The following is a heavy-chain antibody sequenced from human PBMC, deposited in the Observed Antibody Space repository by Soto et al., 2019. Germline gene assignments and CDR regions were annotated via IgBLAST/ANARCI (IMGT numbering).Heavy chain of an antibody. CDR2: INSDGSVA. CDR1: GFTFSNYW. V-gene: IGHV3-74*02. Sequence: EVQLVESGGGLVQPGGSLRLSCAASGFTFSNYWMYWVRQAPGKGLEWVSRINSDGSVASYADSVKGRLTISRDNVKNTLYLPMDKLKAEDTAVYYCARGDCVGGSCYSLAGSFYYYMDAWGKGTTVTVFS. D-gene: IGHD2-15*01. CDR3: ARGDCVGGSCYSLAGSFYYYMDA. J-gene: IGHJ6*03.